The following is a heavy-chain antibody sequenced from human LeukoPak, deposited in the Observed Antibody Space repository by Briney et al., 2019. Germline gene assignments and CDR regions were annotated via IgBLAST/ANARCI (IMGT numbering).Heavy chain of an antibody. V-gene: IGHV3-7*01. CDR2: IKQDGSEK. Sequence: PGGSLRLSCAASGFTFSSYWMSWVRQAPGKGLEWVANIKQDGSEKYYVDSVKGRFTISRDNAKNSLYLQMNSLRAEDTAVYYCASLRFLEWLLSGCFFDYWGQGTLVTVSS. CDR3: ASLRFLEWLLSGCFFDY. D-gene: IGHD3-3*01. J-gene: IGHJ4*02. CDR1: GFTFSSYW.